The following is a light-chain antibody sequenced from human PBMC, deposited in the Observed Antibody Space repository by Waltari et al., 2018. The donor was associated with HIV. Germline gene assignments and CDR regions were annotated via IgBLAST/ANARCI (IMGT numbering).Light chain of an antibody. J-gene: IGLJ3*02. CDR1: KLGDTY. CDR3: QAWDSNTAV. V-gene: IGLV3-1*01. CDR2: EDT. Sequence: SSAFTQPPSLSVSPGQTSNITCSGQKLGDTYSYRYQQGPGQSPVLVIYEDTKRASRIPERFFGSKSGNAATLSSSGTQAVDEADYYCQAWDSNTAVFGGGTKLTVL.